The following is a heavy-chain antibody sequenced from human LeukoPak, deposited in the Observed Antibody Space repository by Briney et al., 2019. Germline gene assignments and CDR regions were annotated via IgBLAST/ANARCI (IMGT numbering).Heavy chain of an antibody. J-gene: IGHJ3*02. Sequence: SETLSLTCTVSGGSISSYYWSWIRQPPGKGLEWIGYIYYSGSTNYNPSLKSRVTISVDTSKNQFSLKLSSVTAADTAVYYCARTQYGWKLGADDIWGQGTMVTVSS. CDR1: GGSISSYY. CDR3: ARTQYGWKLGADDI. V-gene: IGHV4-59*01. D-gene: IGHD7-27*01. CDR2: IYYSGST.